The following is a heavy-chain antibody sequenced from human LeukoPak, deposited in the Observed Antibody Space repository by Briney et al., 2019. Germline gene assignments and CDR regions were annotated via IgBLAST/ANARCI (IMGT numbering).Heavy chain of an antibody. CDR3: ARLYGSGSLFDY. J-gene: IGHJ4*02. Sequence: SETLSLTCTVSGGSISSYYWSWIRQPPGKGLEWIGYIYYSGSTNYNPSLKSRVTISVDTSKNQFSLKLSSVTAAGTAVYYCARLYGSGSLFDYWGQGTLVTVSS. CDR2: IYYSGST. D-gene: IGHD3-10*01. CDR1: GGSISSYY. V-gene: IGHV4-59*08.